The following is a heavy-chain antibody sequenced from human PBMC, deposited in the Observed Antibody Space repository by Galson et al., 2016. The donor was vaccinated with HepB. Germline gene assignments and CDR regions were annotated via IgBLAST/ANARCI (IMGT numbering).Heavy chain of an antibody. Sequence: SETLSLTCGVSGASITSGHYWSCVRQPPGKGLEWIGEMSQTGGTNYNPSLKSRVTIALDKSNNQVSVKITSMTAADTAVYYCAASSGWGRLDSWGQGVLVTVSS. CDR1: GASITSGHY. CDR3: AASSGWGRLDS. J-gene: IGHJ4*02. D-gene: IGHD6-19*01. CDR2: MSQTGGT. V-gene: IGHV4-4*02.